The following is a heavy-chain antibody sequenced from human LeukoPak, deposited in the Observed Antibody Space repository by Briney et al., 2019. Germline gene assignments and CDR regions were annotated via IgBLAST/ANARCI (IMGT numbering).Heavy chain of an antibody. CDR2: INAGNGNT. V-gene: IGHV1-3*01. Sequence: ASVKVSCKASGYTFTSYAMHWVRQAPGQRLEWMGWINAGNGNTKYSQKFQGRVTITRDTSASTAYMELSSLRSEDTAVYYCARDIKQWLVLGGHVYGMDVWGQGTTVTVSS. CDR3: ARDIKQWLVLGGHVYGMDV. D-gene: IGHD6-19*01. J-gene: IGHJ6*02. CDR1: GYTFTSYA.